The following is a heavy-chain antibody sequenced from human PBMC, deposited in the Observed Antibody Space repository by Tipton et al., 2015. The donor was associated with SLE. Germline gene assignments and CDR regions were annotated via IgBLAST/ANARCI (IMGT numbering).Heavy chain of an antibody. CDR3: ARYESGRRYYFDY. Sequence: TLSLTCTVSGGSISSYYWSWIRQPPGKGLEWIGYIYYSGSTNYNPSLKSRVTISVDTSKNQFSLKLSSVTAADTAVYYCARYESGRRYYFDYWGQGTLVTVSS. J-gene: IGHJ4*02. D-gene: IGHD3-3*01. V-gene: IGHV4-59*12. CDR1: GGSISSYY. CDR2: IYYSGST.